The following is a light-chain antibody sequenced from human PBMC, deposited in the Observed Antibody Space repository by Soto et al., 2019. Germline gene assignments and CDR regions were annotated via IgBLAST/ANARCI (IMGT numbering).Light chain of an antibody. CDR1: QTISTY. V-gene: IGKV1-39*01. J-gene: IGKJ5*01. Sequence: DIQMTQSPSSLYATVGDRVTMTCRASQTISTYLNWYQQKPGKAPEALIYAASNLESGVPSRFSGSGSGTDITLTISSLQSEDVATYYCQQSYSSSITFGQGTRLELK. CDR2: AAS. CDR3: QQSYSSSIT.